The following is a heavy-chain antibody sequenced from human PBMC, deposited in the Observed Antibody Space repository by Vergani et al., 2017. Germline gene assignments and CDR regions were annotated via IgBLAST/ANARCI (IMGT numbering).Heavy chain of an antibody. Sequence: EVQLLESGGGLVQPGGSLRLSCAASGFTFSSYAMSWVRQAPGKGLEWVSAISGSGGNTYYADSLKGLFTISRDKSKNTLYLQMNSLRAEDTAVYYCAKDKELRVFDYWGQGTLVTVSS. V-gene: IGHV3-23*01. CDR1: GFTFSSYA. J-gene: IGHJ4*02. CDR2: ISGSGGNT. CDR3: AKDKELRVFDY.